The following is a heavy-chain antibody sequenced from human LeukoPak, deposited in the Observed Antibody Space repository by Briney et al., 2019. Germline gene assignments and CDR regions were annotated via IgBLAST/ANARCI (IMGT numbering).Heavy chain of an antibody. Sequence: ETLSLTCAVYGGSFSGYYWSWIRQPPGKGLEWIGEINHSGSTNYNPSLKSRVTISVDTSKNQFSLKLSPVTAADTAVYYCARAKPAAEVDYWGQGTLVTVSS. CDR1: GGSFSGYY. CDR2: INHSGST. V-gene: IGHV4-34*01. CDR3: ARAKPAAEVDY. J-gene: IGHJ4*02. D-gene: IGHD6-13*01.